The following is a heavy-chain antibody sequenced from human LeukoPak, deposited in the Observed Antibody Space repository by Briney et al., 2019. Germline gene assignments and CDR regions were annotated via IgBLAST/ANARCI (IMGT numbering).Heavy chain of an antibody. CDR2: ISSSSSTI. V-gene: IGHV3-48*01. CDR3: AREPSGAFDY. Sequence: PGGSLRLSCAASGFTFSSYSMNWVRQAPGKGLEWVSYISSSSSTIYYADSVKGRFTISRDNAKSSLYLQMNSLRAEDTAVYYCAREPSGAFDYWGQGTLVTVSS. D-gene: IGHD6-6*01. J-gene: IGHJ4*02. CDR1: GFTFSSYS.